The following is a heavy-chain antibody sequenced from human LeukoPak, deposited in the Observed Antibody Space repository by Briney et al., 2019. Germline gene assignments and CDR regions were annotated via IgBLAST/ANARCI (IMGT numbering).Heavy chain of an antibody. CDR1: GASISSNY. D-gene: IGHD5-18*01. CDR3: AREDPDTDKVDY. V-gene: IGHV4-59*01. CDR2: IYYSGNT. J-gene: IGHJ4*02. Sequence: PSETLSLTCTVSGASISSNYWTWIRQPPGKGLEWIGYIYYSGNTNYNPSLKSRVTISVDTSKNQFSLKLNSVTAADTAVYYCAREDPDTDKVDYWGPGPLGTVSS.